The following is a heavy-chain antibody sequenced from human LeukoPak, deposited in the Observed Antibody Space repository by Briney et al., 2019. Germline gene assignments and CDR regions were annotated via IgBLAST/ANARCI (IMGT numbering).Heavy chain of an antibody. V-gene: IGHV4-34*01. Sequence: SETLSLICAVYGGSFSGYYWSWIRQPPGKGLEWIGEINHSGSTNYNPSLKSRVTISVDTSKNQFSLKLSSVTAADTAVYYCARGRRQGSYIYPLSLYGMDVWGQGTTVTVSS. CDR3: ARGRRQGSYIYPLSLYGMDV. CDR2: INHSGST. CDR1: GGSFSGYY. J-gene: IGHJ6*02. D-gene: IGHD3-10*01.